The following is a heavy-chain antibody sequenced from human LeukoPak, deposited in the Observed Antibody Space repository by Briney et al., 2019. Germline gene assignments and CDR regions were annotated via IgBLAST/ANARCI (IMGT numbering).Heavy chain of an antibody. CDR3: ARRPTGRRQVGAWWAFDI. V-gene: IGHV4-34*01. D-gene: IGHD1-26*01. J-gene: IGHJ3*02. CDR2: INHSGST. CDR1: GGSFSGYY. Sequence: SETLSLTCAVYGGSFSGYYWSWIRQPPGKGLEWIGEINHSGSTNYNPSLKSRVTISVDTSKNQFSLKLSSVTAADTAVYYCARRPTGRRQVGAWWAFDIWGQGTMVTVSS.